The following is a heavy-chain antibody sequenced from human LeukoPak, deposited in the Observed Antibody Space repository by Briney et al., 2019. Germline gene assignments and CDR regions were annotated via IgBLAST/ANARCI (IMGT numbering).Heavy chain of an antibody. CDR1: GFSFSSYA. V-gene: IGHV3-23*01. D-gene: IGHD3/OR15-3a*01. CDR3: AKPLSAASGTDFHY. J-gene: IGHJ4*02. CDR2: ISASGTTT. Sequence: GRSLRPSCAAAGFSFSSYAMSWVRQAPGKGMEWVSAISASGTTTYYADSVKGRFTISRDISKNTLYLQMNSLRAEDTAVYYCAKPLSAASGTDFHYWGQGTLVTVSS.